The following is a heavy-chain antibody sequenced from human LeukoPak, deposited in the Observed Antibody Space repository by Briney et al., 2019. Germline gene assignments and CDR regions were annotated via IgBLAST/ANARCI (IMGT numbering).Heavy chain of an antibody. CDR2: IIPIFGTA. V-gene: IGHV1-69*06. CDR1: GGTFSSYA. D-gene: IGHD1-26*01. Sequence: SVKVSCKASGGTFSSYAISWVRQAPGQGLEWMGGIIPIFGTANYAQKFQGRVTITADKSTSTAYMELSSLRSEDTAVYYCALGRFYSGSSSGAFDIWGQGTMVTVSS. J-gene: IGHJ3*02. CDR3: ALGRFYSGSSSGAFDI.